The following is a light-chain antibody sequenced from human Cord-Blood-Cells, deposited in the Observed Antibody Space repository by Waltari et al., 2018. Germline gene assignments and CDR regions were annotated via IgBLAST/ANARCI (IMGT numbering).Light chain of an antibody. J-gene: IGKJ4*01. CDR3: QQSDSPPLT. CDR2: DAS. Sequence: DIQLTQSPSSLSVSIGGRVTLTCRASQSISSYLNWYQQKPGKAPKLLIYDASNLQSGVPSRFSGSGSGTDFTLTISSLQPEDFATYYCQQSDSPPLTFGGGTKVEIK. V-gene: IGKV1-39*01. CDR1: QSISSY.